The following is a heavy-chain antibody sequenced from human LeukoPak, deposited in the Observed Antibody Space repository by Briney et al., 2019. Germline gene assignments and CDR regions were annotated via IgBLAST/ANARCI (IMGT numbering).Heavy chain of an antibody. V-gene: IGHV3-7*01. J-gene: IGHJ4*02. CDR1: GFTFSSFW. CDR2: IKQDGSEK. CDR3: SRSSIAVARN. D-gene: IGHD6-19*01. Sequence: GGSLRLSCAASGFTFSSFWMTWVRQAPGKGLEWVANIKQDGSEKFYVDSVRGRFTISRDNAKNSLYLQMNSLRAEDTAIYYCSRSSIAVARNWGQGTLVTVSS.